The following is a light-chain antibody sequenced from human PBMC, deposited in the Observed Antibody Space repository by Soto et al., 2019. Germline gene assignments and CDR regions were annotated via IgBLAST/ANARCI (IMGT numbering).Light chain of an antibody. V-gene: IGKV3-15*01. Sequence: EIVMTQSSATLSVSPGERVILSCRASQSINSDLAWYQQKPGQAPRFLIYRASTRATGVPARFSGSGSGTEFTLTISSLQSEDFATYYCQQSFSPLLTFGGGTKVDI. J-gene: IGKJ4*01. CDR2: RAS. CDR1: QSINSD. CDR3: QQSFSPLLT.